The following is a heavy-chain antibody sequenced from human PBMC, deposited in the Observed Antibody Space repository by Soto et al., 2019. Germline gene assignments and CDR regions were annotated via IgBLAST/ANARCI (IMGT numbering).Heavy chain of an antibody. D-gene: IGHD3-10*01. V-gene: IGHV1-24*01. J-gene: IGHJ4*02. Sequence: GASVKVSCTVSGYTLTELSMHCVRQAPGKGLEWMGGFDPEDGETIYAQKFQGRVTMTEDTSTDTAYMELSSLRSEDTAVYYCATGGPMVRGVIPRYYFDYWGQGTLVTVSS. CDR2: FDPEDGET. CDR3: ATGGPMVRGVIPRYYFDY. CDR1: GYTLTELS.